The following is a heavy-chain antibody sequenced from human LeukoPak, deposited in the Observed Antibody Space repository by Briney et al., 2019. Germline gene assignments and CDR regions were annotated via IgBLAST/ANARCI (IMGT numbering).Heavy chain of an antibody. V-gene: IGHV1-18*01. D-gene: IGHD3-10*01. Sequence: ASVKVSCKTSGYTFTTYGISWVRQAPGQGLEWVGWISADSGDTLHAQRLQGRLTMTTDTSARTAYMELTTLRSDDTAVYYCVLGGETGTQPFDPWGQGTPVTVSS. J-gene: IGHJ5*02. CDR3: VLGGETGTQPFDP. CDR2: ISADSGDT. CDR1: GYTFTTYG.